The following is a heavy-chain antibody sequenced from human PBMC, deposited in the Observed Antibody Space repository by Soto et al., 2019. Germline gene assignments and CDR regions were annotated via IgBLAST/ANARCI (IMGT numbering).Heavy chain of an antibody. Sequence: QVTLKESGPVLVKPTETLTLTSTVSGFSLSNARMGVSWIRQPPGKALEWLAHIFSNDDKSYSTSLKSRLTIYKDTSKSQVVLTMTNMDPVDTATYYCARGVGYCSSTSCYNYYGMDVWGQGTTVTVSS. J-gene: IGHJ6*02. D-gene: IGHD2-2*02. V-gene: IGHV2-26*01. CDR3: ARGVGYCSSTSCYNYYGMDV. CDR1: GFSLSNARMG. CDR2: IFSNDDK.